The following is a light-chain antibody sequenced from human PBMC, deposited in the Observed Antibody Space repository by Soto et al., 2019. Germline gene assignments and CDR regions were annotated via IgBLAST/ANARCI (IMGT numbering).Light chain of an antibody. V-gene: IGKV3-15*01. CDR1: QSISSN. CDR2: GAS. Sequence: EVVMTQSPATLSVSPGERATLSCRASQSISSNLAWYQQKPGQAPRLLIYGASTRASGISARFSGSGSGTDFTLTISSLQSEDFAVYYCQQYDNWPPWTFGQGTKVDIK. CDR3: QQYDNWPPWT. J-gene: IGKJ1*01.